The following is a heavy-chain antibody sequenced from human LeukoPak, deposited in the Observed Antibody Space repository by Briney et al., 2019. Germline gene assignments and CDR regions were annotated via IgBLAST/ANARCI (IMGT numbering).Heavy chain of an antibody. CDR2: IRQDGSEE. J-gene: IGHJ4*02. Sequence: HPGGSLRLSCAASGFTFSSYWMSWVRQAPGKGLEWVANIRQDGSEEFYVDSVKGRFTISRDNAKNSLYLQMNSLRAEDTAVYYCARDGDDSSGYHGDYWGQGTLVTVSS. CDR3: ARDGDDSSGYHGDY. D-gene: IGHD3-22*01. CDR1: GFTFSSYW. V-gene: IGHV3-7*01.